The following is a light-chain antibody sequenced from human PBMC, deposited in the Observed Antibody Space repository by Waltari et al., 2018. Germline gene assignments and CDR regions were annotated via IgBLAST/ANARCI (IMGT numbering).Light chain of an antibody. J-gene: IGLJ2*01. V-gene: IGLV2-14*03. CDR1: SSDSGGYNY. CDR2: DVT. CDR3: SSFTSSTTGI. Sequence: SALTQPDSVSGSPGQSITIPCGGISSDSGGYNYVSWYQQHPGEAPKVIIYDVTNRPSGVSNRFSGSKSGSSASLTISGLQPEDEADYYCSSFTSSTTGIFGGGTKLTVL.